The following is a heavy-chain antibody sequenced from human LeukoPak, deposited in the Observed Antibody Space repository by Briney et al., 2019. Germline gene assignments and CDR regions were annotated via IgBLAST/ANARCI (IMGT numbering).Heavy chain of an antibody. CDR1: GGSVSSGSYY. J-gene: IGHJ4*02. D-gene: IGHD6-19*01. CDR3: ARLYSSGWYFDY. Sequence: PSETLSLTCTVSGGSVSSGSYYWSWIRQPPGKGLEWIGYIYYSGSTNYNPSLKSRVTISVDTSKNQFSLELSSVTAADTAVYYCARLYSSGWYFDYWGQGTLVTVSS. CDR2: IYYSGST. V-gene: IGHV4-61*01.